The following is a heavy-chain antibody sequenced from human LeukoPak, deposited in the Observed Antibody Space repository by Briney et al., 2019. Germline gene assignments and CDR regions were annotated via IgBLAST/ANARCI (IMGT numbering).Heavy chain of an antibody. V-gene: IGHV4-59*01. J-gene: IGHJ4*02. Sequence: SETLSLTCTVSGGSISSYYWSWIRQPPGKGLEWIGYIYYSGSTNYNPSLKSRVTISVDTSKNQFSLKLSSVTAADTAVYYCARSFHSSGYYWAFWGQGTLVTVSS. CDR1: GGSISSYY. CDR3: ARSFHSSGYYWAF. D-gene: IGHD3-22*01. CDR2: IYYSGST.